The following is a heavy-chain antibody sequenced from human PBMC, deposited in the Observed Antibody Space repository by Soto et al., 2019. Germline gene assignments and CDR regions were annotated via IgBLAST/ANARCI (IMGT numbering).Heavy chain of an antibody. D-gene: IGHD1-26*01. V-gene: IGHV4-28*01. CDR3: SRREIQGPIDY. CDR1: GYSISSSNW. CDR2: IYYSGTT. Sequence: QVQLQESGPGLVKPSDTLSLTCAVSGYSISSSNWCGWIRQPPGKGLEWIGYIYYSGTTYYNPSLQSRGIMSADTSKNQCSLKLTSLTAVDTDVYYCSRREIQGPIDYWGQGTLVTVSS. J-gene: IGHJ4*02.